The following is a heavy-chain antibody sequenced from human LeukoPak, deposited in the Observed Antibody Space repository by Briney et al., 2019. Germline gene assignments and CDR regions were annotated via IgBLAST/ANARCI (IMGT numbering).Heavy chain of an antibody. CDR1: GFTFSSYA. CDR2: ISGSGGST. J-gene: IGHJ4*02. CDR3: AKDPNGYRPSHFDY. V-gene: IGHV3-23*01. D-gene: IGHD5-24*01. Sequence: SGGSLRLSCAASGFTFSSYAMSWVRQAPGKGLEWVSAISGSGGSTYYADSVKGRFTISRDNPKNTLYLQMNSLRAEDTAVYYCAKDPNGYRPSHFDYWGQGTLATVSS.